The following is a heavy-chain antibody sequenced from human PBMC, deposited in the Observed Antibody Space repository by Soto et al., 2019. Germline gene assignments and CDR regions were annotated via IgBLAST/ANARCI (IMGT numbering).Heavy chain of an antibody. D-gene: IGHD3-16*02. CDR2: ISSSSSYI. J-gene: IGHJ4*02. CDR3: ARDIGMITFGGVIATFDY. Sequence: PGGSLRLSCAASGFTFSSYSMNWVRQAPGKGLEWVSSISSSSSYIYYADSVKGRFTISRDNAKNSLYLQMNSLRAEDTAVYYCARDIGMITFGGVIATFDYWGPGTLVTVSS. CDR1: GFTFSSYS. V-gene: IGHV3-21*01.